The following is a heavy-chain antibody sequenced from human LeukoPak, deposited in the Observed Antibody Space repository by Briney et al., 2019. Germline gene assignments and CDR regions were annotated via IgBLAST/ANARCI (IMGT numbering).Heavy chain of an antibody. V-gene: IGHV5-51*01. CDR2: IYPGDSDT. Sequence: GASLKISCQGSAYTFTSYWIGWVRQLPGKGLEWMGIIYPGDSDTRYSPSFQGQVTISADKSIYTAYLQWSSLKALDTAMYYCARRSRDGYKFHFDYWGQGTLVTVSS. J-gene: IGHJ4*02. D-gene: IGHD5-24*01. CDR3: ARRSRDGYKFHFDY. CDR1: AYTFTSYW.